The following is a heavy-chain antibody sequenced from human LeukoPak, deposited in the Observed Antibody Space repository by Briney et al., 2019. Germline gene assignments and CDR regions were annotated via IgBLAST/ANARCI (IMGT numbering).Heavy chain of an antibody. Sequence: EGSLRLSCAASGFTFTHFGMHWVRQAPGRGLEWVAFINYDGSDKYYTDSVKGRFTISRDNSKNTLYLQMNSMRTEDTAVYYCARDGPAPSMTTVTSNYWGQGTLVTVSS. V-gene: IGHV3-30*02. CDR2: INYDGSDK. CDR1: GFTFTHFG. CDR3: ARDGPAPSMTTVTSNY. D-gene: IGHD4-17*01. J-gene: IGHJ4*02.